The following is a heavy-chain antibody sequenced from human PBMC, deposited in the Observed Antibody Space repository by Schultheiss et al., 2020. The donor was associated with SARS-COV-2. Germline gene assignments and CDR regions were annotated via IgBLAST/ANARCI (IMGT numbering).Heavy chain of an antibody. Sequence: GGSLRLSCAASGFTFSSYGMHWVRQAPGKGLEWVAVISYDGSNKYYADSVKGRFTISRDNSKNTLYLQMNSLRAEDTAVYYCARSQAEDYDYVWGSYRPQTDGLLDGMDVWGQGTTVTVSS. V-gene: IGHV3-30*03. CDR2: ISYDGSNK. D-gene: IGHD3-16*02. CDR1: GFTFSSYG. J-gene: IGHJ6*02. CDR3: ARSQAEDYDYVWGSYRPQTDGLLDGMDV.